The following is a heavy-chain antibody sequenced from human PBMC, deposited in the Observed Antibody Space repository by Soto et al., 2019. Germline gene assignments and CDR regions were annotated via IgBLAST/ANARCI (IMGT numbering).Heavy chain of an antibody. CDR3: ARRESYDILTGYYHFDY. CDR2: IYHSGST. V-gene: IGHV4-4*02. D-gene: IGHD3-9*01. CDR1: GGSISSSNW. Sequence: ASETLSLTCAVSGGSISSSNWWSWVRQPPGKGLEWIGEIYHSGSTNYNPSLKSRVTISVDKSKNQFSLKLSSVTAADTAVYYCARRESYDILTGYYHFDYSGQGTLVTVSS. J-gene: IGHJ4*02.